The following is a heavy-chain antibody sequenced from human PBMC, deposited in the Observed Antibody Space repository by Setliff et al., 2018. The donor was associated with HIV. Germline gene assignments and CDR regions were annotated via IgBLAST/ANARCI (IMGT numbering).Heavy chain of an antibody. CDR3: VRDLPGPAISSGWMKNLFDP. D-gene: IGHD6-19*01. V-gene: IGHV1-46*01. Sequence: ASVKVSCKASGYTFTSYYMHWVRQAPGQGLEWMEVINPSGSTTYSQNFQGRITVTRDTSTNTVYMDLSSLTSEDTAIYYCVRDLPGPAISSGWMKNLFDPWGQGTLVTVSS. J-gene: IGHJ5*02. CDR2: INPSGST. CDR1: GYTFTSYY.